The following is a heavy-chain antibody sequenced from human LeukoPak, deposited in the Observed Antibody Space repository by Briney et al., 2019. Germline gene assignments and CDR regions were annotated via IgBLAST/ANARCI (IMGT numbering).Heavy chain of an antibody. CDR2: IGYGDHTK. CDR3: ARVNVRVPAFFDH. CDR1: GFSFSDKY. J-gene: IGHJ4*02. V-gene: IGHV3-11*01. D-gene: IGHD2-2*01. Sequence: GGSLRLSCAASGFSFSDKYLTWIRQAPGKGLEWVAFIGYGDHTKYYADSVRGRFTISRDNSKNTLHLQMNSLRAEDTAVYYCARVNVRVPAFFDHWGQGTLVTVSS.